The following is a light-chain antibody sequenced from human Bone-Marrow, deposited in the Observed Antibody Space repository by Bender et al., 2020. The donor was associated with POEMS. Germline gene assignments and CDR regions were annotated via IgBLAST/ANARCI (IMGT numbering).Light chain of an antibody. CDR1: SSNTGSGYD. CDR2: GYN. Sequence: LTQPHSVSESPGKTVTIPCTGSSSNTGSGYDINWYQHLPGTAPKLLIYGYNNRPSGVPDRFSGSKSGTSASLAITGLQAEDEGDYYCQSYDNSLGGWVFGGGTKLTVL. CDR3: QSYDNSLGGWV. V-gene: IGLV1-40*01. J-gene: IGLJ3*02.